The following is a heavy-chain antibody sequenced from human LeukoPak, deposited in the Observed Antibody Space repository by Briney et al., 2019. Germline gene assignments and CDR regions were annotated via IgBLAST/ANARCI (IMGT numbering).Heavy chain of an antibody. V-gene: IGHV3-7*01. CDR1: GFTFSSYW. CDR2: INQDGREK. Sequence: PGGSLTLSCTVSGFTFSSYWMTWVRQVPGKGLQWVANINQDGREKYYMDSMMGRLNISRDNTENSVFLQLTSLRPEDTGIYFCAKGRDYGDFWGQGTLVAVSS. J-gene: IGHJ4*02. CDR3: AKGRDYGDF.